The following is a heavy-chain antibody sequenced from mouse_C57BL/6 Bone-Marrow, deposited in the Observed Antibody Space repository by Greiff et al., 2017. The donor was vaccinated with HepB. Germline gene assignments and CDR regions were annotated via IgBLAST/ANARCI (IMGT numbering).Heavy chain of an antibody. CDR2: IYPGSGNT. V-gene: IGHV1-66*01. CDR3: ARSSGSSLMDY. D-gene: IGHD1-1*01. Sequence: VKLQESGPELVKPGASVKISCKASGYSFTSYYIHWVKQRPGQGLEWIGWIYPGSGNTKYNEKFKGKATLTADTSSSTAYMQLRSLTSEDSAVYYCARSSGSSLMDYWGQGTSVTVSS. J-gene: IGHJ4*01. CDR1: GYSFTSYY.